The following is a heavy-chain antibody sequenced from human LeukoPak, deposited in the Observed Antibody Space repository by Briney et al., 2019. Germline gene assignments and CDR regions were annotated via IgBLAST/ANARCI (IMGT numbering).Heavy chain of an antibody. CDR2: IYTSGST. CDR3: ARELDVDTAMVTKYNWFDP. Sequence: SETLSLTCTVSGGSISSYYWSWIRQPAGKGLEWIGRIYTSGSTNYNPSLKSRVTMSVDTSKNQFSLKLSSVTAADTAVYYCARELDVDTAMVTKYNWFDPWGQGTLVTVSS. V-gene: IGHV4-4*07. CDR1: GGSISSYY. J-gene: IGHJ5*02. D-gene: IGHD5-18*01.